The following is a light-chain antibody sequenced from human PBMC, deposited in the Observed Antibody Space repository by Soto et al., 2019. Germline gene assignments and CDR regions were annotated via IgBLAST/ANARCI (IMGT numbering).Light chain of an antibody. CDR1: SSNIGAGYD. V-gene: IGLV1-40*01. CDR3: ATWDDSLNGFYV. CDR2: GNI. J-gene: IGLJ1*01. Sequence: QSVLTQPPSVSGAPGQRVTISCTGSSSNIGAGYDVHWYQQRPGTAPKLLIFGNINRPSGVPDRFSGSKSGTSASLAISGLRSDDEADYFCATWDDSLNGFYVFGTGTKVTVL.